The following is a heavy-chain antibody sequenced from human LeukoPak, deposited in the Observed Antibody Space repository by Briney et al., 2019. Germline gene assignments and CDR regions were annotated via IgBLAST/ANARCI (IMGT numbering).Heavy chain of an antibody. CDR1: GFTFSNYG. Sequence: GRSLRFSCAASGFTFSNYGMHWVRQAPGKGLEWVAVIWYDGSKKYHADSVKGRFTISRDNSKNTLNLQMNSLRVEDTAVYYCAAYYYDSSGYDLRFYWGQGTLVTVSS. CDR2: IWYDGSKK. J-gene: IGHJ4*02. CDR3: AAYYYDSSGYDLRFY. V-gene: IGHV3-33*01. D-gene: IGHD3-22*01.